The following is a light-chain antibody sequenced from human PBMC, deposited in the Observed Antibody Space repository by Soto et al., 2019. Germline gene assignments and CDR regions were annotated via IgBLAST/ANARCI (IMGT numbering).Light chain of an antibody. CDR1: SSNIGAGYD. J-gene: IGLJ1*01. Sequence: QSVLTQPPSVSGAPGQRVTISCTGTSSNIGAGYDVHWYQQLPGTAPKLLIFDNNNRPSGVPDRFSGSKSGTSASLAITGLQADDEADYYCQSFDNRRNGFYVFGTGTKLTVL. V-gene: IGLV1-40*01. CDR2: DNN. CDR3: QSFDNRRNGFYV.